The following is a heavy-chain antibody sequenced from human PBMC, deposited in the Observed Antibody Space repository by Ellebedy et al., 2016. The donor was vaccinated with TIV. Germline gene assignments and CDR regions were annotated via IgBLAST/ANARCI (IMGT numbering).Heavy chain of an antibody. V-gene: IGHV3-23*01. D-gene: IGHD5-12*01. CDR2: ITAGGGST. CDR1: GFTFSSYA. CDR3: AKYRGEWLRIAEFDY. Sequence: PGGSLRLSCAASGFTFSSYAMSWVRQAPGKGLEFVSSITAGGGSTYYAASVNGRFTISRDNSKNTLFLQMNSLRPEDTAVYYCAKYRGEWLRIAEFDYWGQGTLVTVSS. J-gene: IGHJ4*02.